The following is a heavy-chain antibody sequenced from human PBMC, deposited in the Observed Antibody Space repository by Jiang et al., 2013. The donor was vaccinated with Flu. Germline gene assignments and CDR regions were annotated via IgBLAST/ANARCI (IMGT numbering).Heavy chain of an antibody. CDR1: GYSFTSYW. CDR3: ARLRRMATINYYGMDV. D-gene: IGHD5-24*01. Sequence: GAEVKKPGESLKISCKGSGYSFTSYWIGWVRQMPGKGLEWMGIIYPGDSDTRYSPSFQGQVTISADKSISTAYLQWSSLKASDTAMYYCARLRRMATINYYGMDVWGQGTTVTVSS. V-gene: IGHV5-51*01. CDR2: IYPGDSDT. J-gene: IGHJ6*02.